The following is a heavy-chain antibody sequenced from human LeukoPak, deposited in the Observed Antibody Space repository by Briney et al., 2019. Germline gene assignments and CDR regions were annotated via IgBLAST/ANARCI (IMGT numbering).Heavy chain of an antibody. CDR2: INVYSGNT. CDR3: ARPISSNWGIDY. J-gene: IGHJ4*02. Sequence: GASVKVSCKGSGYTFAGYGLSWVRQAPGQGLEWMGWINVYSGNTFYAQKFQGRVTMTTDTSTSTAYMEMRSLRSDDTAVYYCARPISSNWGIDYWGQGTLVTVSS. CDR1: GYTFAGYG. V-gene: IGHV1-18*01. D-gene: IGHD6-13*01.